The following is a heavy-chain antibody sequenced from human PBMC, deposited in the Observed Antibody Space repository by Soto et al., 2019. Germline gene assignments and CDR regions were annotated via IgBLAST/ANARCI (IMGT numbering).Heavy chain of an antibody. D-gene: IGHD3-22*01. CDR1: GYTFTSYA. CDR2: INAGNGNT. V-gene: IGHV1-3*01. CDR3: ARGSGYYNTFDY. Sequence: ASGKVSCKASGYTFTSYAMHWVRQAPGQRLDWMGWINAGNGNTKYSQKFQGRVTITRCTSASTAYMELSSLRPDHTALYSCARGSGYYNTFDYWGQGTLVPASP. J-gene: IGHJ4*02.